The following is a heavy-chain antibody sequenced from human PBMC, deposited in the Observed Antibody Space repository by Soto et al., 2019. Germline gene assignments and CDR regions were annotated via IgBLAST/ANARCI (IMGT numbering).Heavy chain of an antibody. Sequence: QLHLVQSGAEVKKPGSSVKVSCKASGGTFSSYTINWVRQAPGQGLEWLGGIIPMFGTLYYAQKFQGRLTIAADSSTSTAYMELSTLRSDDTAVYYCARKVASSDDAFDIWGQGTIVTVSS. V-gene: IGHV1-69*06. CDR1: GGTFSSYT. D-gene: IGHD6-6*01. CDR3: ARKVASSDDAFDI. J-gene: IGHJ3*02. CDR2: IIPMFGTL.